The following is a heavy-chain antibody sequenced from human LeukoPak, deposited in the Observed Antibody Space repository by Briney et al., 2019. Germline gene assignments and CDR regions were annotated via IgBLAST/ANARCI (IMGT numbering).Heavy chain of an antibody. CDR1: GGSISSYY. Sequence: SETLSLTCTVSGGSISSYYWSWIRQPPGKGLEWIGYIYYSGSTNYNPSLKSRVTISVDTSKNQFSLKLSSVTAADTAVYYCASPLELPNLYAFDIWGQGTMVTVSS. CDR3: ASPLELPNLYAFDI. V-gene: IGHV4-59*08. CDR2: IYYSGST. J-gene: IGHJ3*02. D-gene: IGHD1-7*01.